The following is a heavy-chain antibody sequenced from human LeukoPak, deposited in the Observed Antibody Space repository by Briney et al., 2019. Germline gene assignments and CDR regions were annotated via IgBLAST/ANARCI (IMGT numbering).Heavy chain of an antibody. V-gene: IGHV3-7*04. CDR1: GFAFTNHW. CDR3: ARVRSGWYGDY. CDR2: IKQDGSER. J-gene: IGHJ4*02. D-gene: IGHD6-19*01. Sequence: PGGSLRLSCEASGFAFTNHWMKWVRQAPGKGLEWVANIKQDGSERHYVDSVKGQFTISRDNARNSLYLQMNSLRAEDTAVYYCARVRSGWYGDYWGQGTLVTVPS.